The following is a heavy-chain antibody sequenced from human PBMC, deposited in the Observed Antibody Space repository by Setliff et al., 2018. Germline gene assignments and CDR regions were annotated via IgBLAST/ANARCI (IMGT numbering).Heavy chain of an antibody. D-gene: IGHD1-1*01. CDR3: ARGGVGTTPWAEYFQH. CDR2: IIPIFGTA. V-gene: IGHV1-69*13. J-gene: IGHJ1*01. CDR1: GGTFSSYA. Sequence: SVKVSCKASGGTFSSYAISWVRQAPGQGLEWMGGIIPIFGTANYAQKFQGRVTITADESTSTAYMELSSLRSEDTAVYYCARGGVGTTPWAEYFQHWGQGTLVTVSS.